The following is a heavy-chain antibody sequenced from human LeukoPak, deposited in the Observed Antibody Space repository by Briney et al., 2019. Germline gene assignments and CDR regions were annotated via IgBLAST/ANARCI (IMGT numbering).Heavy chain of an antibody. CDR3: TTKYCSSTSCYFHY. Sequence: GGSLRLSCAASGFTFSNAWMSWVRQAPGKGLEWVGRIKSKTDGGTTDYAAPVKGRFTISRDDSKNTLYLQMNSLKTEDTAVYYCTTKYCSSTSCYFHYWGQGTLVTVSS. CDR2: IKSKTDGGTT. CDR1: GFTFSNAW. V-gene: IGHV3-15*01. J-gene: IGHJ4*02. D-gene: IGHD2-2*01.